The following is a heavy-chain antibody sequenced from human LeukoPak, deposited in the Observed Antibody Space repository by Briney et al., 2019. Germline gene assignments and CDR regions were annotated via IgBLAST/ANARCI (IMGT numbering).Heavy chain of an antibody. CDR2: ISHSRSYI. CDR1: GSTFSSYS. D-gene: IGHD3-10*01. Sequence: GGSLRLSCAASGSTFSSYSMHWVRQAPGKGLEWVSSISHSRSYIYYADSVKGRFTISRDNAKSSLYLQMNSLRAEDTAVYYCARTPGGSGNLFDYWGQGTLVTVSS. CDR3: ARTPGGSGNLFDY. V-gene: IGHV3-21*06. J-gene: IGHJ4*02.